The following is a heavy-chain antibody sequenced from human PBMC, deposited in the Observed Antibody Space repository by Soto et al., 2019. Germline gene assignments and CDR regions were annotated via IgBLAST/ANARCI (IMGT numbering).Heavy chain of an antibody. CDR2: ISSSSSYI. V-gene: IGHV3-21*01. Sequence: GGSLRLSCAASGFTFSSYSMNWVRQAPGKGLEWVSSISSSSSYIYYADSVKGRFTISRDNAKNSLYLQMNSLRAEDTAVYYCARDPGDYDFWSGEETRGYWGQGTLVTVSS. CDR3: ARDPGDYDFWSGEETRGY. D-gene: IGHD3-3*01. J-gene: IGHJ4*02. CDR1: GFTFSSYS.